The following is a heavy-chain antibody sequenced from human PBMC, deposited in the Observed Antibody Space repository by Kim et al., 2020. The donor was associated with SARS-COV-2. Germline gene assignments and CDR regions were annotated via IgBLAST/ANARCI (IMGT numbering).Heavy chain of an antibody. CDR1: GFTFSSYW. CDR3: ARVGLGTIDYYDSSGYYYFDY. V-gene: IGHV3-7*01. Sequence: GGSLRLSCAVSGFTFSSYWMSWVRQAPGKGLEWVANIKQDGSEKYYVDSVKGRFTISRDNAKNSLYLQMNSLRAEDTAVYYCARVGLGTIDYYDSSGYYYFDYWGQGTLVTVSS. J-gene: IGHJ4*02. D-gene: IGHD3-22*01. CDR2: IKQDGSEK.